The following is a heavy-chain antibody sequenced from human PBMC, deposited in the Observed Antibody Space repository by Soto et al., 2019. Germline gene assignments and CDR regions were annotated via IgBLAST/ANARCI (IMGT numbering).Heavy chain of an antibody. Sequence: QVQLVQSGAEVKKPGSSVKVSCKASGGTFSSYAISWVRQAPGQGLEWMGGIIPIFGTANYAQKFQGRVTITADESTSTAYMELSSRRSADTAVYYCGRGASGKTDVEYYYYGMDVWGQGTTVTVSS. CDR1: GGTFSSYA. J-gene: IGHJ6*02. V-gene: IGHV1-69*12. D-gene: IGHD1-26*01. CDR2: IIPIFGTA. CDR3: GRGASGKTDVEYYYYGMDV.